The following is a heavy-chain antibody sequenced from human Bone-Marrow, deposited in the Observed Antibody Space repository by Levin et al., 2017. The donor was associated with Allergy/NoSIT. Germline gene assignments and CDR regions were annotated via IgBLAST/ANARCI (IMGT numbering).Heavy chain of an antibody. CDR2: MSFDAANN. CDR1: GFAFSNYP. V-gene: IGHV3-30-3*01. Sequence: GESLKISCATSGFAFSNYPMHWVRQAPGKGLEWVAVMSFDAANNYYSDSVKGRFSISRDTFTNTLYLNMNSLTSEDTAVYFCARGIGREYSGTYLRGFDTWGQGTLVTVSS. J-gene: IGHJ4*02. D-gene: IGHD2/OR15-2a*01. CDR3: ARGIGREYSGTYLRGFDT.